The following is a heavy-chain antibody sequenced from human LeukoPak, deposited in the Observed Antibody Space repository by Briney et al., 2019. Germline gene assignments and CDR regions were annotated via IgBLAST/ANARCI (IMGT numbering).Heavy chain of an antibody. Sequence: PGGSLRLSCAASGFTFSSYAMSWVRQAPGKGLEWVSAISGSGGSTYYADSVKGRFTISRDNAKNSLYLQMNSLRAEDTAVYYCASFGATATYLEYWGQGTLVTVSS. CDR3: ASFGATATYLEY. D-gene: IGHD1-26*01. CDR1: GFTFSSYA. CDR2: ISGSGGST. J-gene: IGHJ4*02. V-gene: IGHV3-23*01.